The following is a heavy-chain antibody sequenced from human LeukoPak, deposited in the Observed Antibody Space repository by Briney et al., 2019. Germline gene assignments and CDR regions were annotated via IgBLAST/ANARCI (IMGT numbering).Heavy chain of an antibody. D-gene: IGHD2-2*03. CDR2: ISYDGSNK. Sequence: GGSLRLSCAASGFTFSSYGMHWVRQAPGKGLEWVAVISYDGSNKYYADSVKGRFTISRDNSKNTLYLQMNSLRAEDTAVYYCAKDLDIVVVPAAEAESDYWGQGTLVTVSS. J-gene: IGHJ4*02. V-gene: IGHV3-30*18. CDR1: GFTFSSYG. CDR3: AKDLDIVVVPAAEAESDY.